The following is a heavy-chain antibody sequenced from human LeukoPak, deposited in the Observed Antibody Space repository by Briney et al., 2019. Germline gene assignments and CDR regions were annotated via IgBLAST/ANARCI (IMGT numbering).Heavy chain of an antibody. V-gene: IGHV3-20*04. J-gene: IGHJ3*02. Sequence: GGSLRLPCTASGFTFDDYGMSWVRQVPGKGLEWVSSMNWNGGHTDYADSVKGRFSISRDNAENSLYLQMNSLRAEDTAVYYCASYDFWSGYGGDAFDIWGQGTMVTVSS. CDR2: MNWNGGHT. CDR1: GFTFDDYG. CDR3: ASYDFWSGYGGDAFDI. D-gene: IGHD3-3*01.